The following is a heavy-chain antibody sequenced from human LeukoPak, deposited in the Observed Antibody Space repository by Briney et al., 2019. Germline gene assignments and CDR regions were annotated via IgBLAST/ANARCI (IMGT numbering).Heavy chain of an antibody. CDR1: GYTFTSYG. Sequence: GASVKVSCKASGYTFTSYGISWVRQAPGQGLEWMGWIGAYNGNTNYAQKLQGRVTMTTDTSTSTAYMELRSLRSDDTAVYYCARGHYDFWSGRTTPFDYWGQGTLVTVSS. J-gene: IGHJ4*02. CDR2: IGAYNGNT. V-gene: IGHV1-18*01. D-gene: IGHD3-3*01. CDR3: ARGHYDFWSGRTTPFDY.